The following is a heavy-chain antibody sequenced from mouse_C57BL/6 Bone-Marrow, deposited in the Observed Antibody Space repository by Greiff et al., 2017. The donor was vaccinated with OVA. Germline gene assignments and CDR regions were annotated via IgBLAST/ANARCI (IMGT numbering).Heavy chain of an antibody. CDR3: ARSFITTYFDY. V-gene: IGHV1-85*01. D-gene: IGHD1-1*01. CDR2: IYPRDGST. J-gene: IGHJ2*01. CDR1: GYTFTSYD. Sequence: VQLQQSGPELVKPGASVKLSCKASGYTFTSYDINWVKQRPGQGLEWIGWIYPRDGSTKYNEKFKGKATLTVYTSSSTAYMELHSLTSEDSSVYFCARSFITTYFDYWGQGTTLTVSS.